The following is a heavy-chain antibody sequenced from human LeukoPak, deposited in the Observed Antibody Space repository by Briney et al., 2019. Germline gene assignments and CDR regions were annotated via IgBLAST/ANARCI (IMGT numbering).Heavy chain of an antibody. D-gene: IGHD3-22*01. CDR3: ARGRYYYDSSGYYRGYYFDY. CDR1: GFTFSSYA. V-gene: IGHV3-30-3*01. Sequence: GGSLRLSCAASGFTFSSYAMHWVCQAPGKGLEWVAVISYDGSNKYYADSVKGRFTISRDNPKNTLYLQMNSLRAKDTAVYYCARGRYYYDSSGYYRGYYFDYWGQGTLGTVSS. CDR2: ISYDGSNK. J-gene: IGHJ4*02.